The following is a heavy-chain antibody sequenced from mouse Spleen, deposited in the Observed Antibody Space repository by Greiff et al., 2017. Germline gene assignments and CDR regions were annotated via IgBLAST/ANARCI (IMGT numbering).Heavy chain of an antibody. V-gene: IGHV1-64*01. CDR3: ASPLTGRNFDV. J-gene: IGHJ1*01. Sequence: QVQLQQPGAELVKPGASVKLSCKASGYTFTSYWMHWVKQRPGQGLEWIGMIHPNSGSTNYNEKFKSKATLTVDKSSSTAYMQLSSLTSEDSAVYYCASPLTGRNFDVWGAGTTVTVSS. CDR2: IHPNSGST. D-gene: IGHD4-1*01. CDR1: GYTFTSYW.